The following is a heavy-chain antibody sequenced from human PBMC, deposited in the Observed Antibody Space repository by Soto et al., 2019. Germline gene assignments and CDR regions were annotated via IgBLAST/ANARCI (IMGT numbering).Heavy chain of an antibody. Sequence: GGSLRLSSAASGFTFVSYAMHWVRQAPGKGLEWVAVISYDGSNKYYADSVKGRFTISRDNSKNTLYLQMNSLRAEDTAVYYCARGAAASVYGMDVWGQGTTVTVSS. J-gene: IGHJ6*02. D-gene: IGHD6-13*01. CDR1: GFTFVSYA. CDR3: ARGAAASVYGMDV. V-gene: IGHV3-30-3*01. CDR2: ISYDGSNK.